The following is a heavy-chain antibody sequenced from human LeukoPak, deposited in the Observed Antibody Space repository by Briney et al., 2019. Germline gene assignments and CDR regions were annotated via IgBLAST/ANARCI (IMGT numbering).Heavy chain of an antibody. CDR1: GYTFTGYY. J-gene: IGHJ4*02. CDR2: INPNSGGT. V-gene: IGHV1-2*02. Sequence: ASVKVSCKASGYTFTGYYMHWVRQAPGQGLEWMGWINPNSGGTNYAQKFQGRVTMTRGTSISTAYMELRSLRSDDTAVYYCARTNIVGATFSDYWGQGTLVTVSS. CDR3: ARTNIVGATFSDY. D-gene: IGHD1-26*01.